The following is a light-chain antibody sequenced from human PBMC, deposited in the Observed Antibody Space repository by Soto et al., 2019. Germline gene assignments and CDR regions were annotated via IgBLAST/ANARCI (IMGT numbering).Light chain of an antibody. J-gene: IGKJ2*01. Sequence: EVLLTQSPGTLSLSPGERATLSRRASQSVTNNYFAWYKQKPGQAARLLIYGASRRANGIPDRFSGSVSGTDFTLTISRLEPEDFALYYCQQYGSSYMYTFGQGTKVDIK. V-gene: IGKV3-20*01. CDR1: QSVTNNY. CDR2: GAS. CDR3: QQYGSSYMYT.